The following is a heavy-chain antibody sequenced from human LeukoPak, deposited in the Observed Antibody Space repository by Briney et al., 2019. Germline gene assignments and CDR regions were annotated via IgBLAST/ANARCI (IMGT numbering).Heavy chain of an antibody. V-gene: IGHV3-30*18. Sequence: PGGSLRLSCAASGFSFRSYGMRWVRQAPGKGLEWVAVISSDEINEYYADSVKGRFTISRDNSKNTLYLQINSLRGEDTAVYYCAKGESITSAWFDSWGQGTVDTVSS. J-gene: IGHJ5*01. CDR3: AKGESITSAWFDS. CDR1: GFSFRSYG. D-gene: IGHD5-24*01. CDR2: ISSDEINE.